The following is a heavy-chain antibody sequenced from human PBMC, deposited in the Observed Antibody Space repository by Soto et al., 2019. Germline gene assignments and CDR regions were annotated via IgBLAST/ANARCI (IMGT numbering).Heavy chain of an antibody. CDR2: IYYSGST. CDR1: GGSVSSGSYY. CDR3: ARDSAYYYDSSGYWSYYFDY. Sequence: SETLSLTCTVSGGSVSSGSYYWSWIRQPPGKGLEWIGYIYYSGSTNYNPSLKSRVTISVDTSKNQFSLKLSSVTAADTAVYYCARDSAYYYDSSGYWSYYFDYWGQGTLVTVSS. V-gene: IGHV4-61*01. D-gene: IGHD3-22*01. J-gene: IGHJ4*02.